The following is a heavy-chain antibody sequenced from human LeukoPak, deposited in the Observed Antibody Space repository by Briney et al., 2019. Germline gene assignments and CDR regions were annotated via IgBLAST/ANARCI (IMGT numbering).Heavy chain of an antibody. CDR1: GFTFSSYA. J-gene: IGHJ4*02. Sequence: GGSLRLSCAASGFTFSSYAMHWVRQAPGKGLEWVAVISYDGSNKYYAGSVKGRFTISRDNSKNTLYLQMNSLRAEDTAVYYCARDVYRMGWDLQTVTSPDYWGQGTLVTVSS. CDR2: ISYDGSNK. D-gene: IGHD4-17*01. CDR3: ARDVYRMGWDLQTVTSPDY. V-gene: IGHV3-30*01.